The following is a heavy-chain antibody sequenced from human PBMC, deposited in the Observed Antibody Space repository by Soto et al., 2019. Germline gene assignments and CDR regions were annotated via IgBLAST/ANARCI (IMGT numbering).Heavy chain of an antibody. D-gene: IGHD3-10*01. CDR2: IIPIFDAT. CDR3: ARDLTSVRGS. V-gene: IGHV1-69*01. Sequence: QVQMVQSGAEVKKPGSSARVSCKVSGGTFSRHSISWVRQAPGQGLEWMGGIIPIFDATQYAQKFQGRLTITAAESTTTFHMDRSGLRPKDTAIYFCARDLTSVRGSWGQGTLVTVS. J-gene: IGHJ4*02. CDR1: GGTFSRHS.